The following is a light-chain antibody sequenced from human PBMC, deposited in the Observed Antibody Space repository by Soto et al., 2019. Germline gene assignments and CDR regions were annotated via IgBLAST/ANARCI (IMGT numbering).Light chain of an antibody. J-gene: IGLJ1*01. CDR3: CSYAGSSTYV. CDR1: SSDVGSYNL. Sequence: QSALTQPASVSGSPGQSITISYTGTSSDVGSYNLVSWYQQHPGEAPKVMIYEVSKRPSGVSNRFSGSKFGNTASLTISGLQADDEADYYCCSYAGSSTYVFGTGTKLTVL. V-gene: IGLV2-23*02. CDR2: EVS.